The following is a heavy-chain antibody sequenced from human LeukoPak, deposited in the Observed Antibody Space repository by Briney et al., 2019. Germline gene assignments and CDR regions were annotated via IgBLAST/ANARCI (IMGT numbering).Heavy chain of an antibody. J-gene: IGHJ3*02. CDR2: IYTSGST. CDR3: ARSYDFWSGYYTGDAFDM. V-gene: IGHV4-4*09. D-gene: IGHD3-3*01. Sequence: SETLSLTSTVSGGSVSHYYWNWIRQPPGKGLEWIGYIYTSGSTNYNPSLNSRVTMSIDTSKNQFSLKLSSVTVADTAVYYCARSYDFWSGYYTGDAFDMWGQGTMVTVSS. CDR1: GGSVSHYY.